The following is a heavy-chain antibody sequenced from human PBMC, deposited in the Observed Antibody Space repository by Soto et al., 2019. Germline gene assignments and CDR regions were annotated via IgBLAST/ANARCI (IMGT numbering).Heavy chain of an antibody. Sequence: PSETQSLTCAVSGVFISSGVYSWSWIRQPPGKGLEWIGYIYHSGSTYYNPSLKSRVTISVDTSKNQFSLKLSSVTAADTAVYYCARGVTMVRGVIHTPYFDYWGQGTLVTVSS. CDR2: IYHSGST. J-gene: IGHJ4*02. D-gene: IGHD3-10*01. CDR1: GVFISSGVYS. V-gene: IGHV4-30-2*01. CDR3: ARGVTMVRGVIHTPYFDY.